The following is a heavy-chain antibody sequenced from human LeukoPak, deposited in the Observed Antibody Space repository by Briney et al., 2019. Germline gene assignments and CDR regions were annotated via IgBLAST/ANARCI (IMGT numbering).Heavy chain of an antibody. V-gene: IGHV4-4*02. Sequence: SETLSLTCAVPGGSISSSNWWSWVRQPPGKGLEWIGEIYHSGSTNYNPSLKSRVTISVDKSKNQFSLKLSSVTAADTAVYYCARERTSVAEYFQHWGQGTLVTVSS. D-gene: IGHD1-14*01. CDR1: GGSISSSNW. CDR3: ARERTSVAEYFQH. J-gene: IGHJ1*01. CDR2: IYHSGST.